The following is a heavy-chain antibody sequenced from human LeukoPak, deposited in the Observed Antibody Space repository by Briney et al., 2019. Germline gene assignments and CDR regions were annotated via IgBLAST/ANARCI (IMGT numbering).Heavy chain of an antibody. CDR1: GFTFSSFA. Sequence: PGGSLRLSCAASGFTFSSFAMTWVRQAPWKGLEWVSGISASGDSTFYGDSVKGRFTISRDNSKNTLYLQMSSLRAEDTAVYYCAKGRGCSTTSCPTRMDYWGQGTLVTVSS. D-gene: IGHD2-2*01. CDR2: ISASGDST. CDR3: AKGRGCSTTSCPTRMDY. V-gene: IGHV3-23*01. J-gene: IGHJ4*02.